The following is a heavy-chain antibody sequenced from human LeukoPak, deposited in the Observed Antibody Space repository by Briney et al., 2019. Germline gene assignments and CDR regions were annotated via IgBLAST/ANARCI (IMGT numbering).Heavy chain of an antibody. V-gene: IGHV1-8*01. Sequence: ASVKVSCKASGYTFTSYDINWVRQATGQGLEWMGWMNPNSGNTGYAQKFQGRVTMTRNTSISTAYMELSSLRSDDTAVYYCARVSPGSSSGDFDYWGQGTLVTVSS. CDR3: ARVSPGSSSGDFDY. CDR1: GYTFTSYD. CDR2: MNPNSGNT. D-gene: IGHD6-6*01. J-gene: IGHJ4*02.